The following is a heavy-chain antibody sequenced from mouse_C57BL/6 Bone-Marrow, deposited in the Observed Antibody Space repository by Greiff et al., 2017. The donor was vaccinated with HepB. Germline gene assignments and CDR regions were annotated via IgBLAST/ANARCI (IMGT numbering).Heavy chain of an antibody. V-gene: IGHV1-61*01. CDR2: IYPSDSET. CDR1: GYTFTSYW. Sequence: QVHVKQPGAELVRPGSSVKLSCKASGYTFTSYWMDWVKQRPGQGLEWIGNIYPSDSETHYNQKFKDKAKLTVDKSSSTAYMQLSSLTSEDSAVYYCARWGDYWGQGTTLTVSS. J-gene: IGHJ2*01. CDR3: ARWGDY.